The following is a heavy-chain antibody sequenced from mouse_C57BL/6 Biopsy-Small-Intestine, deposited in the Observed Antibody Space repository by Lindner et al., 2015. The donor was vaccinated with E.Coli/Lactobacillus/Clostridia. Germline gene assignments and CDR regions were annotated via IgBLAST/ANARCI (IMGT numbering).Heavy chain of an antibody. CDR2: ISAYNGNT. V-gene: IGHV1-4*01. CDR3: ARGGTKYVDTSMANFDY. D-gene: IGHD1-1*02. Sequence: SVKVSCKASGYTFTSYGISWVRQAPGQGLEWMGWISAYNGNTNYAQELQGRVTMTTDTSTSTAYMELRSLRSDDTAVYYCARGGTKYVDTSMANFDYWGQGTLVTVSS. CDR1: GYTFTSYG. J-gene: IGHJ4*01.